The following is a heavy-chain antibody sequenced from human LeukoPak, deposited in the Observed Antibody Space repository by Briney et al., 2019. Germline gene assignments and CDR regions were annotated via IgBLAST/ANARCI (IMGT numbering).Heavy chain of an antibody. CDR2: IDPKSGDT. J-gene: IGHJ5*02. Sequence: GASVKVSCKPSGYTFSANYIHWVRQAPGQGLEWMGSIDPKSGDTIYAQKFQGRATMTRDTSMKTVYMEVTRLTFDDTAVYYCTRGHGNSMFDAWRQGTL. CDR1: GYTFSANY. V-gene: IGHV1-2*02. CDR3: TRGHGNSMFDA. D-gene: IGHD4-23*01.